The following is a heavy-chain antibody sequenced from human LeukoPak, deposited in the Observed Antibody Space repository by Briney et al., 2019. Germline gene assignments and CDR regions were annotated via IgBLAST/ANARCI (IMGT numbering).Heavy chain of an antibody. Sequence: PSETLFLTCTVSGGSISSSSYYWGWIRQPPGKGLEWIGSIYYSGSTYYNPSLKSRVTISVDTSKNQFSLKLSSVTAADTAVYYCARRCSSTSCYNTLPFDYWGQGTLVTVSS. CDR2: IYYSGST. CDR3: ARRCSSTSCYNTLPFDY. CDR1: GGSISSSSYY. D-gene: IGHD2-2*02. V-gene: IGHV4-39*01. J-gene: IGHJ4*02.